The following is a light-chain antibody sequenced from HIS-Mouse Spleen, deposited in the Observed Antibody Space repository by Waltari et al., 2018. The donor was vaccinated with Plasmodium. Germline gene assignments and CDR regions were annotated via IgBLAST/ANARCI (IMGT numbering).Light chain of an antibody. J-gene: IGLJ2*01. CDR3: QSADSSGTYRV. V-gene: IGLV3-25*03. CDR1: ALPKQY. CDR2: KDS. Sequence: SYELTQPPSVSVSPGQTARIPCSGDALPKQYAYWYQQKPGQAPVLVIYKDSERPSGIPERFSGSSSGKTGTLTISGVQAEDEADYYCQSADSSGTYRVFGGGTKLTVL.